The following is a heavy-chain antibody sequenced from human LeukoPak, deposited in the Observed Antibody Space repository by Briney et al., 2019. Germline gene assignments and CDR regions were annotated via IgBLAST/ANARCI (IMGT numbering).Heavy chain of an antibody. V-gene: IGHV4-59*08. D-gene: IGHD4-23*01. Sequence: PSETLSLTCSVSGGSISSYYWSWIRQPPGKGLEWIGYIYYSGSTNYNPSLKSRVTISVDTSKNQFSLKLSSVTAADTAVYYCARHDYGGNGFDYWGQGTLVTVSS. CDR2: IYYSGST. J-gene: IGHJ4*02. CDR1: GGSISSYY. CDR3: ARHDYGGNGFDY.